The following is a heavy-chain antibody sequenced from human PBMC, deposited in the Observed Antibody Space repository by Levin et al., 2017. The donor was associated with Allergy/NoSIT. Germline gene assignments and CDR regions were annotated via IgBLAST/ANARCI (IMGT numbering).Heavy chain of an antibody. CDR1: GGTLSNNA. CDR2: IIPMFGKA. CDR3: AREGDRKGSWPYDAVEF. D-gene: IGHD6-13*01. J-gene: IGHJ3*01. Sequence: ASVKVSCKAFGGTLSNNAISWVRQAPGQGLEWMGGIIPMFGKATYAQQFQGRVTITADQSTSTAYMQLSGLRSEDTAVYFCAREGDRKGSWPYDAVEFWGQGTVVAVSS. V-gene: IGHV1-69*13.